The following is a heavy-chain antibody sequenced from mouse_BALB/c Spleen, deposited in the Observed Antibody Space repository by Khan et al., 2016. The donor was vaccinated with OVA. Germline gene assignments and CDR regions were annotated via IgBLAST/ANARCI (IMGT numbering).Heavy chain of an antibody. CDR1: GFTFTDYY. CDR3: ARGGGGGGLAY. J-gene: IGHJ3*01. CDR2: ISNRGTTT. V-gene: IGHV5-12*02. Sequence: EVELVESGGGFMQPGGSLKLSCATSGFTFTDYYMYWVRQTPEKRLEWVAYISNRGTTTYYPDTVRGRFTISRDNDKNTLYLQMSRLGSDDTAIYFCARGGGGGGLAYWGQGTLVTVSA. D-gene: IGHD1-1*02.